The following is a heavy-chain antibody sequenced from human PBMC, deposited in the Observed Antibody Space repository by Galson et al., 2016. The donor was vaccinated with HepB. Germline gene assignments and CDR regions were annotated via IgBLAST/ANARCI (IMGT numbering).Heavy chain of an antibody. V-gene: IGHV3-33*08. D-gene: IGHD3-3*01. CDR3: ARAKEWLLYWYLDL. J-gene: IGHJ2*01. CDR2: IWYDGSKT. CDR1: GFTFSSYS. Sequence: SLRLSCAASGFTFSSYSMHWVRQAPGKGLEWVAIIWYDGSKTYYADSVKGRFTISRDNSKNTLYLQMNSLRAEDTAVYYCARAKEWLLYWYLDLWGRGTLVTVSS.